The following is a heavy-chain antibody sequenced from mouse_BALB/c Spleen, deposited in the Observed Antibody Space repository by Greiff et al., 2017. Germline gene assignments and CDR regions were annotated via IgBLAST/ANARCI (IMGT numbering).Heavy chain of an antibody. D-gene: IGHD2-4*01. CDR1: GFTFSSYA. J-gene: IGHJ4*01. CDR3: ARRRITTGYAMDY. CDR2: ISSGGST. Sequence: EVKVVESGGGLVKPGGSLKLSCAASGFTFSSYAMSWVRQTPEKRLEWVASISSGGSTYYPDSVKGRFTISRDNARNILYLQMSSLRSEDTAMYYCARRRITTGYAMDYWGQGTSVTVSS. V-gene: IGHV5-6-5*01.